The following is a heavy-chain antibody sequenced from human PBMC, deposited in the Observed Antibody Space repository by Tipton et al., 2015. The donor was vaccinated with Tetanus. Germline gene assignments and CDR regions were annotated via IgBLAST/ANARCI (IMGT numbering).Heavy chain of an antibody. CDR1: KFSFSRHS. CDR3: ARDQIVEHATRGHDYGVDV. V-gene: IGHV3-21*01. CDR2: ISSGSTYI. J-gene: IGHJ6*02. Sequence: SLRLSCAASKFSFSRHSMNWVRQAPGKGLEWVSSISSGSTYIYYADSVKGRFTVSRDNAKNSLYLLMDSLRAEDTAVYYCARDQIVEHATRGHDYGVDVWGQGTTVTVSS. D-gene: IGHD3-22*01.